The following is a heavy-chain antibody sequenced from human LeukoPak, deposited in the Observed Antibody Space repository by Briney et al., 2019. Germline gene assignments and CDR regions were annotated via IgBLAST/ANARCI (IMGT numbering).Heavy chain of an antibody. CDR2: ISYDGSNK. V-gene: IGHV3-30-3*01. CDR3: ARNEGDGYCSGGSCSQPYYYYYGMDV. J-gene: IGHJ6*02. D-gene: IGHD2-15*01. Sequence: GGSLRLSCAASGFTFSSSAMSWVRQVPGKGLEWVAVISYDGSNKYYADSVKGRFTISRDNSKNTLYLQMNSLRAEDTAVYYCARNEGDGYCSGGSCSQPYYYYYGMDVWGQGTTVTVSS. CDR1: GFTFSSSA.